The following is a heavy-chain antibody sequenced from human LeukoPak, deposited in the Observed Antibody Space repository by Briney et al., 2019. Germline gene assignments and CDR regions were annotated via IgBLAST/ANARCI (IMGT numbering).Heavy chain of an antibody. CDR1: GFTFSSYA. Sequence: GGSLRLSCAASGFTFSSYAMSWVRQAPGKGLEWVSAIRGSGGSAYYADSVKGRFTISRDNSKNALYLKMNSLRAEDTAVYYCAKIPPHLGGRQIDYWGQGTLVTVSS. V-gene: IGHV3-23*01. J-gene: IGHJ4*02. CDR3: AKIPPHLGGRQIDY. CDR2: IRGSGGSA. D-gene: IGHD2-15*01.